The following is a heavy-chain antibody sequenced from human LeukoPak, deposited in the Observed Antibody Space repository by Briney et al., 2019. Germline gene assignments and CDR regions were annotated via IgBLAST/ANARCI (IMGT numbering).Heavy chain of an antibody. CDR3: ERSRYFDWLLSYYYGMDV. CDR1: GGSFSGYY. D-gene: IGHD3-9*01. Sequence: SETLSLTCAVYGGSFSGYYWSWIRQPPGKGLEWIGEINHSGSTNYNPSLKSRVTISVDTSKNQFSLKLSSVTAADTAVYYCERSRYFDWLLSYYYGMDVWGQGTTVTVSS. J-gene: IGHJ6*02. CDR2: INHSGST. V-gene: IGHV4-34*01.